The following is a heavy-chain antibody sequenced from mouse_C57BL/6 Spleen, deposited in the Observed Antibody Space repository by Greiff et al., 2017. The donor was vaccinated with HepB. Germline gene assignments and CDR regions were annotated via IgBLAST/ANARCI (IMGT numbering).Heavy chain of an antibody. CDR3: AKNYGSRGGYWYCDV. D-gene: IGHD1-1*01. V-gene: IGHV5-17*01. Sequence: EVQVLESGGGLVKPGGSLKLSCAASGFTFSDYGMHWVRQAPEKGLEWVAYISSGSSTIYYADTVKGRFTISRDNAKNTLFLQMTSLRSEDTAMYYWAKNYGSRGGYWYCDVWGTGTTVTVSS. CDR1: GFTFSDYG. CDR2: ISSGSSTI. J-gene: IGHJ1*03.